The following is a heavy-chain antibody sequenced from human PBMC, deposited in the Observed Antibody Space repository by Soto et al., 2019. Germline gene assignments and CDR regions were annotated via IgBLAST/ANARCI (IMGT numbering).Heavy chain of an antibody. Sequence: QVQLRESGPGLVKPSGTLSLTCAVSGGPISGSVWWTGVRQPPGKGLAWIGEVFHSGGINYNPSLKSRVTMSVDTSRSQFSLELHSVTAADTAVYYCARKAWVRFDFWGQGTLVTVSS. D-gene: IGHD3-16*01. V-gene: IGHV4-4*02. CDR3: ARKAWVRFDF. J-gene: IGHJ4*02. CDR2: VFHSGGI. CDR1: GGPISGSVW.